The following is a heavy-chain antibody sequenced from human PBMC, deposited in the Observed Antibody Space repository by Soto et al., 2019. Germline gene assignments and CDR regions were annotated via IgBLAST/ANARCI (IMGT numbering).Heavy chain of an antibody. J-gene: IGHJ6*02. D-gene: IGHD2-2*01. CDR3: ATNRECSSTSCYDGMDV. Sequence: KTSETLSLTCTVSGGSVSRGTYHWSWIRQPPGKGPEWIGFIYYSRSTNYNPSLKSRVTFSVDTSKNQFSLKLSSVTAADTAVYYCATNRECSSTSCYDGMDVWGQGTTVTVSS. CDR1: GGSVSRGTYH. V-gene: IGHV4-61*01. CDR2: IYYSRST.